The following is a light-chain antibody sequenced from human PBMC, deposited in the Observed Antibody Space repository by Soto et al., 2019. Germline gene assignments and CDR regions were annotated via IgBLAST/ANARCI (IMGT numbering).Light chain of an antibody. CDR1: QSISGT. CDR2: DAS. Sequence: DIQMTQSPSTLSASVGDRVTITCRASQSISGTLAWYQQKPWKAPKLLMYDASNLERGVPSRFSGSASGTEFSLTISSLQPDDFAPYYCQQYETYSRTFGQGTKVDI. CDR3: QQYETYSRT. V-gene: IGKV1-5*01. J-gene: IGKJ1*01.